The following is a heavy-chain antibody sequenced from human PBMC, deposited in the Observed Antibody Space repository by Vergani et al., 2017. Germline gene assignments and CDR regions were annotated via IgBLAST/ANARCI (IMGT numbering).Heavy chain of an antibody. CDR3: VKDNDYDADGPFDL. D-gene: IGHD3-16*01. V-gene: IGHV3-9*01. Sequence: VEAGGGLVQPGGSLRLSCTASGFTFQAFAFHWVRPVSGRGLEWVSGIDRNYGVKNGNSFEGRFSIYRDNAKKAVFLQMNNLRHEDTALYFCVKDNDYDADGPFDLWGRGTLVTVSS. CDR2: IDRNYGVK. J-gene: IGHJ2*01. CDR1: GFTFQAFA.